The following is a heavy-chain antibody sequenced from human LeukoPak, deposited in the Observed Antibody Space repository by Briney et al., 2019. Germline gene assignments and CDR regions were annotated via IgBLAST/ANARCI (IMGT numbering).Heavy chain of an antibody. CDR3: ATHYYASGNYYNPIFY. CDR2: LRYTESDK. V-gene: IGHV3-30*02. Sequence: GSLRLSCAASGFTFSRYGMNWVRQAPGKGLEWVALLRYTESDKKYKDSVKGRFAVSKDNSKNTLSLQMHSLRVEDTAVYYCATHYYASGNYYNPIFYWGQGALVTVSS. J-gene: IGHJ4*02. D-gene: IGHD3-10*01. CDR1: GFTFSRYG.